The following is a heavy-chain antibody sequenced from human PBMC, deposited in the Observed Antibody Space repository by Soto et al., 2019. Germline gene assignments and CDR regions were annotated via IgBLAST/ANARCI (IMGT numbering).Heavy chain of an antibody. CDR3: VRDGTKTVRDWFDP. V-gene: IGHV4-4*07. D-gene: IGHD1-1*01. CDR2: IYATGTT. CDR1: GASMGGFY. Sequence: TLSLTCTVSGASMGGFYWSWIRKSAGKGLEWIGRIYATGTTDYNPSLKSRFMMSVDTSKKQFSLKLRSVTDADTAVYYCVRDGTKTVRDWFDPWGQGSVVTVSS. J-gene: IGHJ5*01.